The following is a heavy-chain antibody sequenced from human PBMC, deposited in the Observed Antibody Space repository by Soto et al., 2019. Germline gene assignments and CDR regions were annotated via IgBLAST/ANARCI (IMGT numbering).Heavy chain of an antibody. J-gene: IGHJ4*02. D-gene: IGHD1-7*01. Sequence: QVQLQESGPGLVKPSGTLSLTCAVSGGSISSSNWWSWVRQPPGKGLEWIGEIYHSRSTTDNPSLKGRVTISVDKSKNQFSLKLSSVTAADTAVYYCARGGFNWNFDYFVYWGQGTLVTVSS. CDR1: GGSISSSNW. CDR2: IYHSRST. V-gene: IGHV4-4*02. CDR3: ARGGFNWNFDYFVY.